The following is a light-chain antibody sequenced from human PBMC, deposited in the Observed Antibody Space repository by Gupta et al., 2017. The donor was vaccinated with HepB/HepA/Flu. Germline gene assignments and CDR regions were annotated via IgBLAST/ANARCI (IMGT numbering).Light chain of an antibody. Sequence: DIQMTQSPSTLSASVRDRASTTCRASQSISSWLVWYPQKPGTAPNLLIYKASSLESGVPSRFSGCGSGTDFPLTIRSLQPDYFASYYCQQYNSYPTFGQGTKVEIK. V-gene: IGKV1-5*03. CDR1: QSISSW. CDR3: QQYNSYPT. CDR2: KAS. J-gene: IGKJ1*01.